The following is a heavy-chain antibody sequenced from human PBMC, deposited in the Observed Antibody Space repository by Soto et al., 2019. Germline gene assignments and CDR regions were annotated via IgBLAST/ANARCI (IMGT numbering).Heavy chain of an antibody. CDR2: INGDGSTT. V-gene: IGHV3-74*01. Sequence: EVQLVESGGDLVQPGGSLRLSCVASGFTFSTYWLHWVRQVPGKGLVWVSRINGDGSTTNYADSVKGRLTISRDNAKNTVYLQGNSLRAEDTAVYYCARGSRGYYYMDVWGRGT. CDR1: GFTFSTYW. CDR3: ARGSRGYYYMDV. J-gene: IGHJ6*03.